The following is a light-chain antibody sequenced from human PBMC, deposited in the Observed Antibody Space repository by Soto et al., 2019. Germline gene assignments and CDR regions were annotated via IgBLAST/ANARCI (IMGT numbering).Light chain of an antibody. Sequence: DVVMTQSPLSLPVTIGQPASISCTPSQSLVYSDVNTYLNWFQQRQGQYPRRLIYKVSNRDSWVPDRFSGSGSGSDFTMNISRVEAEDVGVFYCMQGTHPYTFGQGTKVDIK. V-gene: IGKV2-30*01. CDR2: KVS. CDR3: MQGTHPYT. J-gene: IGKJ2*01. CDR1: QSLVYSDVNTY.